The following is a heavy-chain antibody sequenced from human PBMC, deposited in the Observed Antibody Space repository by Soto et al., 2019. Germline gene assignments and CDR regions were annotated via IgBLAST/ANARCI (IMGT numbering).Heavy chain of an antibody. V-gene: IGHV3-15*01. Sequence: PXGSLGLSCAASGFTFSNAWMSGVRQAPGKGLEWVGRIKSKTDGGTTDYAAPVKGRFTISRDDSKNTLYLQMNSLKTEDTAVYYCTTDFFDWLLYGYGMDVWGQGTTVTVSS. CDR2: IKSKTDGGTT. CDR1: GFTFSNAW. J-gene: IGHJ6*02. CDR3: TTDFFDWLLYGYGMDV. D-gene: IGHD3-9*01.